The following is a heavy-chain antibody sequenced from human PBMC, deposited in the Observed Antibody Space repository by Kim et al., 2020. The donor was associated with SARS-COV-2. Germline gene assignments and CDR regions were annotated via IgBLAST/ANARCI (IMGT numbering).Heavy chain of an antibody. CDR1: GGSISSSDYY. J-gene: IGHJ5*01. D-gene: IGHD3-10*01. CDR3: ARRYYYGSGSFFDWF. V-gene: IGHV4-39*02. CDR2: VYYSGST. Sequence: SETLSLTCTVSGGSISSSDYYWGWIRQPPGKGLEWIGNVYYSGSTHYNPSLKSRVTISVDTSKNHFSLKLSSVTAADTAVYYCARRYYYGSGSFFDWF.